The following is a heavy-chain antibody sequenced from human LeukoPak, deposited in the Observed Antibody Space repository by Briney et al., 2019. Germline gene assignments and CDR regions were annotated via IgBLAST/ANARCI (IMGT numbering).Heavy chain of an antibody. J-gene: IGHJ3*02. D-gene: IGHD6-13*01. CDR3: ASQNIAAAQDAFDI. Sequence: GGSLRLSCAASGFTFSSYWMSWVRQAPGKGLEWVANIKQDGSEKYYVDSVKGRFTISRDNAKNSLYLQMNSLRAEDTAAYYCASQNIAAAQDAFDIWGQGTMVTVSS. V-gene: IGHV3-7*03. CDR2: IKQDGSEK. CDR1: GFTFSSYW.